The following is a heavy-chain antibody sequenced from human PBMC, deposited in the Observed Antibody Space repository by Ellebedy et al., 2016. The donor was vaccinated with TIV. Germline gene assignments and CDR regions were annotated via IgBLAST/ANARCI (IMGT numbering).Heavy chain of an antibody. D-gene: IGHD3-10*01. J-gene: IGHJ3*02. CDR2: IYPGDSDT. CDR1: GYSFTSYW. Sequence: KVSCXGSGYSFTSYWIGWVRQMPGKGLEWMGIIYPGDSDTRYSPSFQGQVTISADKSISTAYLQWSSLKASDTAMYYCARDIGPVGEVRGGNDAFDIWGQGTMVTVSS. V-gene: IGHV5-51*01. CDR3: ARDIGPVGEVRGGNDAFDI.